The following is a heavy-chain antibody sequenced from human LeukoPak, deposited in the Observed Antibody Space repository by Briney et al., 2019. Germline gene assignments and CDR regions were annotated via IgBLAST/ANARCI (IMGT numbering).Heavy chain of an antibody. CDR3: AREESLGGSSTPFDY. V-gene: IGHV1-69*13. J-gene: IGHJ4*02. CDR1: GGTFSSYA. Sequence: ASVKVSCKASGGTFSSYAISWVRQAPGQGLEWMGGIIPIFGTANYAQKFQGRVTITADESTSTAYMELSSLRSEDTAVYYCAREESLGGSSTPFDYWGKGTLVTVSS. CDR2: IIPIFGTA. D-gene: IGHD1-26*01.